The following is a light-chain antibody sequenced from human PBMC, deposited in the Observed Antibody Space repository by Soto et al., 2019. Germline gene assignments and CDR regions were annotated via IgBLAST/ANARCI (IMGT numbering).Light chain of an antibody. CDR3: QQRSDWPLT. V-gene: IGKV3-11*01. J-gene: IGKJ4*01. CDR1: RSVGSS. CDR2: DAS. Sequence: EIVLTQSPATLSLSPGERATLSCRASRSVGSSLAWYQQKPGQAPRLLIYDASNRATGIPARFSGSGSGTDFTLTISSLEPEDFAVYYCQQRSDWPLTFGGGTKVEIK.